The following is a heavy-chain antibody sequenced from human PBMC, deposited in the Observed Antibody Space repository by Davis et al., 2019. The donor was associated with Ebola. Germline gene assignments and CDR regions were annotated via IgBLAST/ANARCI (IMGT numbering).Heavy chain of an antibody. V-gene: IGHV1-2*04. Sequence: ASVKVSCKASGYTFTGYYMHWVRQAPGQGLEWMGWINPNSGGTNYAQKFQGWVTMTRDTSISTAYMELSRLRSDDTAVYYCARDCSSTSCYYGMDVWGQGTLVTVSS. D-gene: IGHD2-2*01. J-gene: IGHJ6*02. CDR2: INPNSGGT. CDR3: ARDCSSTSCYYGMDV. CDR1: GYTFTGYY.